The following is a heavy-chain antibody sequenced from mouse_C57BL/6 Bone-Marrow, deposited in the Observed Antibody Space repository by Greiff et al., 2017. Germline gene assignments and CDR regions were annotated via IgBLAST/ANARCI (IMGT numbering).Heavy chain of an antibody. CDR2: IDPENGDT. Sequence: VQLQQSGAELVRPGASVKLSCTASGFNIKDDYMHWVKQRPEQGLEWIGWIDPENGDTEYASKFQGKATITADTSSNTAYLQLSSLTSEDTAVYYCTIGYYGSSYVGGYWYFDVWGTGTTVTVSS. D-gene: IGHD1-1*01. J-gene: IGHJ1*03. CDR3: TIGYYGSSYVGGYWYFDV. V-gene: IGHV14-4*01. CDR1: GFNIKDDY.